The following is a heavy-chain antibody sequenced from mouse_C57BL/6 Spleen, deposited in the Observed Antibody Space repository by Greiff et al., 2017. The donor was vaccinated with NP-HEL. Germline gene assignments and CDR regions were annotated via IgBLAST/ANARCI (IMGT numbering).Heavy chain of an antibody. CDR2: IHPNSGST. J-gene: IGHJ2*01. CDR3: ARSGRDYDDVYYFDY. CDR1: GYTFTSYW. D-gene: IGHD2-4*01. Sequence: VQLQQPGAELVKPGASVKLSCKASGYTFTSYWMHWVKQRPGQGLEWIGMIHPNSGSTNYNEKFKSKATLTVDKSSSTAYMQLSSLTSEDSAVYYCARSGRDYDDVYYFDYWGQGTTLTVSS. V-gene: IGHV1-64*01.